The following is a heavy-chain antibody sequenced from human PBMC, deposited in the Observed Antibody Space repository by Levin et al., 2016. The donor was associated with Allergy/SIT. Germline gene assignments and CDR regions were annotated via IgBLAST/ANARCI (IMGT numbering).Heavy chain of an antibody. D-gene: IGHD2-15*01. V-gene: IGHV4-34*01. Sequence: PGKGLEWIGEINHSGSTNYNPSLKSRVTISVDTSKNQFSLKLSSVTAADTAVYYCASSGPPDYYGMDVWGQGTTVTVSS. CDR2: INHSGST. J-gene: IGHJ6*02. CDR3: ASSGPPDYYGMDV.